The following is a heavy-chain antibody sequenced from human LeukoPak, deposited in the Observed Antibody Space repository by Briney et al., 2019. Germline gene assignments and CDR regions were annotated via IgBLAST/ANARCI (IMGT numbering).Heavy chain of an antibody. V-gene: IGHV4-59*12. CDR2: IYYSGST. CDR3: AMGRRVVANTGAFDI. Sequence: NPSETLSLTCTVSGGSISSYYWSWIRQPPGKGLEWIGYIYYSGSTNYNPSLKSRVTISVDRSKNQFSLKLSSVTAADTAVYYCAMGRRVVANTGAFDIWGQGTMVPVSS. J-gene: IGHJ3*02. CDR1: GGSISSYY. D-gene: IGHD3-22*01.